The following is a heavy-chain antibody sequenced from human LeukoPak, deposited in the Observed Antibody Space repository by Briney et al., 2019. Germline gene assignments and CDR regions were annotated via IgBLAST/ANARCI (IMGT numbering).Heavy chain of an antibody. CDR3: ARTGAAAGDMGAFDI. V-gene: IGHV4-59*12. CDR2: IYYSGST. CDR1: GGSISSYY. J-gene: IGHJ3*02. Sequence: SETLSLTCTVSGGSISSYYWSWIRQPPGKGLEWIGYIYYSGSTNYNPSLKSRVTISVDTSKNQFSLKLSSVTAADTAVYYCARTGAAAGDMGAFDIWGQGTMVTVSS. D-gene: IGHD6-13*01.